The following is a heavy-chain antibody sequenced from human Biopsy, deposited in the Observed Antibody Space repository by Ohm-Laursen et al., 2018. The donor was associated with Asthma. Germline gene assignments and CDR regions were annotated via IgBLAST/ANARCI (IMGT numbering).Heavy chain of an antibody. CDR1: GDSFSNYA. V-gene: IGHV1-69*11. CDR2: LIPVLGTP. J-gene: IGHJ6*02. Sequence: SVKVSCKASGDSFSNYAISWVRQAPGQGLEWMGRLIPVLGTPDHAQMFEGRVTITADESTSTAYMELGSLSSEDTAVYYCARGYSGSDRIVYYYSGLEVWGQGTTVTVSS. CDR3: ARGYSGSDRIVYYYSGLEV. D-gene: IGHD5-12*01.